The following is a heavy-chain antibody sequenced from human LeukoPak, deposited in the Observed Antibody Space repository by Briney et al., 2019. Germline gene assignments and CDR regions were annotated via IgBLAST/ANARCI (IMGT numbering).Heavy chain of an antibody. CDR1: GGSISSGSYY. CDR3: ASGYSYGSYYFDY. J-gene: IGHJ4*02. CDR2: IYTSGGT. D-gene: IGHD5-18*01. V-gene: IGHV4-61*02. Sequence: SETLSLTCTVSGGSISSGSYYWSWIRQPAGKGLEWIGRIYTSGGTNYNPSLKSRVTISVDTSKNQFSLKLSSVTAADTAVYYCASGYSYGSYYFDYWGQGTLVTVSS.